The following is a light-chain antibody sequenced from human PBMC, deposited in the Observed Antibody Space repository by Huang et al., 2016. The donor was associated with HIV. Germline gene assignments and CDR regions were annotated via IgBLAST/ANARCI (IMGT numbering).Light chain of an antibody. J-gene: IGKJ1*01. CDR1: QDIDAY. CDR3: QKYNDVPRT. CDR2: AAS. V-gene: IGKV1-27*01. Sequence: DIQMTQSPSSLTASIGDRITTSCRASQDIDAYLAWYQHKPGTVPNLLIYAASTLQSGVPSRFSGSGSGTNFTLTIGSLQPEDVGSYYCQKYNDVPRTFGHGTKVEIK.